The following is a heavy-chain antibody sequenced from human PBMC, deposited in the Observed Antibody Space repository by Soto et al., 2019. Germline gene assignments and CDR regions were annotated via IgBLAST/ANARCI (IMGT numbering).Heavy chain of an antibody. D-gene: IGHD3-16*01. CDR3: ARRGSPNYYYGMDV. CDR1: GFTFSSYW. J-gene: IGHJ6*02. Sequence: EVQLVESGGGLGQPGGSLRLSCAASGFTFSSYWMSWVRQAPGKGLEWVANIKQDGSEKYYVDSVKGRFTISRDNAKNSLYLQMNSLRAEDTAVYYCARRGSPNYYYGMDVWGQGTTVTVSS. CDR2: IKQDGSEK. V-gene: IGHV3-7*01.